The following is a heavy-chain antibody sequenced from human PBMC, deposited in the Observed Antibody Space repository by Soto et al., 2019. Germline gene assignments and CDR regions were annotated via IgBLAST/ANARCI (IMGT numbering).Heavy chain of an antibody. CDR3: AKAQRAQLVRGYYYYYGMDV. CDR1: GFTFSSYA. Sequence: EVQLLESGGGLVQPGGSLRLSCAASGFTFSSYAMSWVRQAPGKGLEWVSAISGSGGSTYYADSVKGRFTISRDNSKNTLYLQMNSLRAEDTAVYYCAKAQRAQLVRGYYYYYGMDVWGQGTTVTVSS. J-gene: IGHJ6*02. CDR2: ISGSGGST. D-gene: IGHD6-6*01. V-gene: IGHV3-23*01.